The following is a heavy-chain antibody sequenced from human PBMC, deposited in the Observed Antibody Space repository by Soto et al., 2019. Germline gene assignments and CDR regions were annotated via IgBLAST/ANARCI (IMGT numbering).Heavy chain of an antibody. V-gene: IGHV2-26*01. D-gene: IGHD3-3*01. J-gene: IGHJ5*02. Sequence: QVTLKESGPVLVNPTETLTLTCTVSGFSLSNARMGVSWIRQPPGKALEGLAHIFSNDEKSYSTSLKSSLTISKDTSKSQVVLTMTNMDPVDTATYYCARIGRPFGVVSNSWFDPWGQGTLVTVSS. CDR2: IFSNDEK. CDR3: ARIGRPFGVVSNSWFDP. CDR1: GFSLSNARMG.